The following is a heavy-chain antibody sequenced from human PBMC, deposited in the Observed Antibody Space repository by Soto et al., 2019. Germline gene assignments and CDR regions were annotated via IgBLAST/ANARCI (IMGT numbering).Heavy chain of an antibody. CDR1: GGSISSYY. CDR3: ARRWGRTCDY. CDR2: IYYSGGT. Sequence: QVQLQESGPGLVKPSETLSLTCTVSGGSISSYYWSWIRQPPGKGLEWIGYIYYSGGTTYNPSLKSRVTISVDTAKSQLSRNPRSVTAAVAAVYYCARRWGRTCDYWGQGTVVTVSS. D-gene: IGHD1-26*01. J-gene: IGHJ4*02. V-gene: IGHV4-59*08.